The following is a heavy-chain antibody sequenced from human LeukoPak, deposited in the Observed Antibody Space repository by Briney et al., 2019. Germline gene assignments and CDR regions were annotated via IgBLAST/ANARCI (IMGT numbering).Heavy chain of an antibody. D-gene: IGHD2-15*01. Sequence: GGSLRLSCAASGFTVSSNYMSWVRQAPGKGLEWVSVVYSAGTTYYADSVKGRFTISRDNSKSTLYLQMNSLRAEDTAVYYCARALGYCSGGSCYFDYWGQGTLVTVSS. CDR1: GFTVSSNY. CDR2: VYSAGTT. J-gene: IGHJ4*02. CDR3: ARALGYCSGGSCYFDY. V-gene: IGHV3-66*01.